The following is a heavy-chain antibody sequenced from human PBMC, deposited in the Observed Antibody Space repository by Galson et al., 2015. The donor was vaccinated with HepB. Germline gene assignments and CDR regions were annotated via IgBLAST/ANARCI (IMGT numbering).Heavy chain of an antibody. CDR2: IIPLLGIA. J-gene: IGHJ4*02. V-gene: IGHV1-69*04. CDR1: GGTFSSYT. Sequence: SVKVSCKASGGTFSSYTISWVRQAPGQGLEWMGRIIPLLGIANYAQKFQGRVTITADKSTSTAYMELSSLRSEDTAVYYCARDNPYGSGSYYHDYWGQGTLVTVSS. CDR3: ARDNPYGSGSYYHDY. D-gene: IGHD3-10*01.